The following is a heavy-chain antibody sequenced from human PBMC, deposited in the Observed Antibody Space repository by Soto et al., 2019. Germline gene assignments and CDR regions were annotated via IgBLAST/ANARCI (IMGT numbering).Heavy chain of an antibody. V-gene: IGHV3-48*01. CDR1: GFTFSSYS. CDR2: ISSSSSTI. J-gene: IGHJ6*03. Sequence: EVQLVESGGGLVQPGGSLRLSCAASGFTFSSYSMNWVRQAPGKGLEWVSYISSSSSTIYYADSVKGRFTISRDNAKNSLYLQMNSLRAEDTAVYYCARDWVVRRRSVAYYYYMDVWGKGTTVTVSS. D-gene: IGHD3-10*01. CDR3: ARDWVVRRRSVAYYYYMDV.